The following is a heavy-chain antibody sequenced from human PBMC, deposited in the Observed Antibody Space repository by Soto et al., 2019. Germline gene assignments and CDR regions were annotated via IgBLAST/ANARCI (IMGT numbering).Heavy chain of an antibody. J-gene: IGHJ6*02. CDR3: ARSQVGRPLDV. CDR1: GYTFTSYG. D-gene: IGHD1-26*01. V-gene: IGHV1-18*01. Sequence: VSVKVSCKASGYTFTSYGISWVRQAPGQGLEWMGWISAYNGNTNYAQKLQGRVTMTTDTSTSTAYMELITLRSEDTAVYYCARSQVGRPLDVWGPGTTVTVSS. CDR2: ISAYNGNT.